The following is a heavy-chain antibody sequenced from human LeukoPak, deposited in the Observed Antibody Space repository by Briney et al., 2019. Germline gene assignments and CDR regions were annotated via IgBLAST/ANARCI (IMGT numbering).Heavy chain of an antibody. J-gene: IGHJ4*02. Sequence: SVKVSCKASGGTFSSYAISWVRQAPGQGLEWIGRIIPIFGTANYAQKFQGRVTITTDESTSTAYMELSSLRSEDTAVYYCARWDPFYCSSTSCPLRDWGQGTLVTVSS. D-gene: IGHD2-2*01. CDR1: GGTFSSYA. CDR2: IIPIFGTA. V-gene: IGHV1-69*05. CDR3: ARWDPFYCSSTSCPLRD.